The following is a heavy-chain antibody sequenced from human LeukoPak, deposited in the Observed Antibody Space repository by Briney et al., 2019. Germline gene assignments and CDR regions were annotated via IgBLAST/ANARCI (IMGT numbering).Heavy chain of an antibody. V-gene: IGHV3-23*01. CDR1: GFTFSSYA. Sequence: GGSLRLSCAASGFTFSSYAMSWVRQAPGKGLEWVSAISGSGGSTYYADSVKGRFTISRDNSKNTLYLQMNSLRAEDTAVYYCAKDDYDILTGYFLFDYWGQGTLVTVSS. CDR2: ISGSGGST. D-gene: IGHD3-9*01. CDR3: AKDDYDILTGYFLFDY. J-gene: IGHJ4*02.